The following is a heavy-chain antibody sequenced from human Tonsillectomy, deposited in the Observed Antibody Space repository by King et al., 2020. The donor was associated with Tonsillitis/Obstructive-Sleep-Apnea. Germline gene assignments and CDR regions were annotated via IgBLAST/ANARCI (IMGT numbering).Heavy chain of an antibody. D-gene: IGHD3-3*01. V-gene: IGHV4-59*01. CDR3: ARRSPGDFWSGYYLDY. CDR1: GGSISSYY. J-gene: IGHJ4*02. CDR2: IYYSGST. Sequence: VQLQEAGPGLVKPSETLSLTCTVSGGSISSYYWSWLRQPPGKGLDWIGYIYYSGSTNYNPSLKSRVTISVDTSKNQFSLKLSSVTAADTAVYYCARRSPGDFWSGYYLDYWGQGTLVTVSS.